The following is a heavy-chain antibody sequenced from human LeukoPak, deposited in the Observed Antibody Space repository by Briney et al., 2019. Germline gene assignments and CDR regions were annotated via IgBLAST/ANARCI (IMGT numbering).Heavy chain of an antibody. Sequence: GASVKVSCKASGYTLTELSMHWVRQAPGKGLEWMGGLDPEDGETIYTQKFQGRVTMTEDTSTDTAFMEVRSLTSEDTAMYYCTTVGAVAGRGPYFFDYWGQGSLVTVSS. J-gene: IGHJ4*02. CDR2: LDPEDGET. CDR1: GYTLTELS. D-gene: IGHD6-19*01. V-gene: IGHV1-24*01. CDR3: TTVGAVAGRGPYFFDY.